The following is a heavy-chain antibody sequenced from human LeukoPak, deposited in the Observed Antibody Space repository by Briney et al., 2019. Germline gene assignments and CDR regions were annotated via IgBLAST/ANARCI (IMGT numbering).Heavy chain of an antibody. J-gene: IGHJ1*01. D-gene: IGHD1-26*01. CDR2: ISGSGGST. Sequence: GGSLRLSCAASGFTFSSYAMSWVRQAPGKGLEWVSAISGSGGSTYYADSVKGRFTISRDNSKNTLYLQMNSLRAEDTAVYYCAKGWWIGSSGSYYGFSSYFQHWGQGTLVTVSS. V-gene: IGHV3-23*01. CDR3: AKGWWIGSSGSYYGFSSYFQH. CDR1: GFTFSSYA.